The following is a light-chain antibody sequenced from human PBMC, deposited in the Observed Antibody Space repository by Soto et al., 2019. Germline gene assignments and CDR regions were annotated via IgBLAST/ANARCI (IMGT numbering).Light chain of an antibody. CDR3: GTWDSSLSAWE. J-gene: IGLJ3*02. CDR2: ENY. V-gene: IGLV1-51*02. CDR1: SSIGRNY. Sequence: QSVLTQPPSVSAAPGQKVTISCSGSSIGRNYVSWYQQLPGTAPKLLIYENYQRPSGIPDRFSGSKSGTSATLGITGLQTGDEADYYCGTWDSSLSAWEFGGGTKLTVL.